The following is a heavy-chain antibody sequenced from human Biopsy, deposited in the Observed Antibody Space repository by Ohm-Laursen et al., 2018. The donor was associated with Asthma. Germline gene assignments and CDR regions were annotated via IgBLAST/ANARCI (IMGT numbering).Heavy chain of an antibody. J-gene: IGHJ4*02. D-gene: IGHD3-3*01. CDR1: GFTFSSYG. CDR2: ISYDGSNK. V-gene: IGHV3-30*03. CDR3: ASQSSGPDFWSGYYYFDY. Sequence: SLRLSCTAFGFTFSSYGMHWARQAPGKGLEWVAVISYDGSNKYYADSVKGRFTISRDNSKNTLYLQMNSLRAEDTAVYYCASQSSGPDFWSGYYYFDYWGQGTLVTVSS.